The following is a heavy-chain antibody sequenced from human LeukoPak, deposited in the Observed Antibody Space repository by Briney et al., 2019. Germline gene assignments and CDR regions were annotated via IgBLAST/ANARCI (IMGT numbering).Heavy chain of an antibody. CDR3: ATEGGAVAGLFDY. CDR1: GYTLTELS. V-gene: IGHV1-24*01. J-gene: IGHJ4*02. CDR2: FDPEDGET. Sequence: ASVKVSCEVSGYTLTELSMHWVRQAPGKGGEWMGGFDPEDGETIYAQKFQGRVTMTEDTSTDTAYMELSSLRSEDTAVYYCATEGGAVAGLFDYWGQGTLVTVSS. D-gene: IGHD6-19*01.